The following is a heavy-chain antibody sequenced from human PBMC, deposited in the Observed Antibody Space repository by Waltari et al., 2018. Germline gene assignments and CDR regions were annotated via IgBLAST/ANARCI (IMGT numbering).Heavy chain of an antibody. J-gene: IGHJ4*02. CDR1: GGSISSSSYY. CDR3: ARWNMVRAAGGMDY. D-gene: IGHD3-10*01. Sequence: QLQLQESGPGLVKPSETLSLTCTVSGGSISSSSYYWGWIRQPPGKGLEWIGSFYYSWSTYYNPSLKSRVTISVDTSKTQFSLKLSSVTAADTAVYYCARWNMVRAAGGMDYWGQGTLVTVSS. V-gene: IGHV4-39*01. CDR2: FYYSWST.